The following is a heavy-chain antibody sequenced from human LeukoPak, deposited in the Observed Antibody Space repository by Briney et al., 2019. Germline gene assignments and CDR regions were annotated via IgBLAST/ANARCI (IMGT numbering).Heavy chain of an antibody. J-gene: IGHJ4*02. V-gene: IGHV4-34*01. CDR3: ARGRGYDSSGYYRPHTLYPDY. D-gene: IGHD3-22*01. CDR2: INHSGST. CDR1: GGSFSGYY. Sequence: NSSETLSLTCAVYGGSFSGYYWSWIRQPPGKGLEWIGEINHSGSTNYNPSLKSRVTISVDTSKNQFSLKLSSVTAADTAVYYCARGRGYDSSGYYRPHTLYPDYWGQGTLVTVSS.